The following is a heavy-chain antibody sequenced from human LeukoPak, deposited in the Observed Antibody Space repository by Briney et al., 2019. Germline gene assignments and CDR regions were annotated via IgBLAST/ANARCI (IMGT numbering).Heavy chain of an antibody. J-gene: IGHJ4*02. CDR3: ARDGTSTDDY. D-gene: IGHD2-2*01. CDR1: GYTFSNFG. Sequence: ASVSVSCKTSGYTFSNFGINWVRQAPGQGLEWMGWISGNNDNPNYGQNFEGRFTVTTDSATSTAYLELRNRTFDDTAVYYCARDGTSTDDYWGQGTLVTVSS. CDR2: ISGNNDNP. V-gene: IGHV1-18*01.